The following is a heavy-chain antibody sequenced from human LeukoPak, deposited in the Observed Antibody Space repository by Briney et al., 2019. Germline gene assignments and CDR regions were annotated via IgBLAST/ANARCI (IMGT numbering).Heavy chain of an antibody. J-gene: IGHJ4*02. CDR2: IHPGDSNT. CDR1: GYSFTNYW. D-gene: IGHD2-15*01. CDR3: ATGRYCRGTTCYSSLDF. Sequence: GESLKISCKGSGYSFTNYWIAWVRQMPGKGLEWMGIIHPGDSNTRYSPSFQGQVTISVDKSITTAYLQWSSLKASDTAVYYCATGRYCRGTTCYSSLDFWGQGTLVTVSS. V-gene: IGHV5-51*01.